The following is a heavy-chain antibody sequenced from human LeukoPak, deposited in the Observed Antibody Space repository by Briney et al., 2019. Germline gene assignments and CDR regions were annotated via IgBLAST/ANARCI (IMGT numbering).Heavy chain of an antibody. CDR2: ISRSSRTI. D-gene: IGHD4-17*01. J-gene: IGHJ2*01. CDR1: GFSFSYYT. V-gene: IGHV3-48*01. Sequence: GGSLRLSCAASGFSFSYYTMNWVRQAPGKGLEWVSHISRSSRTISYADSVKGRFTISRDNAKNSLYLQMNSLRAEDTAVYYCARAYGDDDVWDWYFDVRGRGTLVTVSS. CDR3: ARAYGDDDVWDWYFDV.